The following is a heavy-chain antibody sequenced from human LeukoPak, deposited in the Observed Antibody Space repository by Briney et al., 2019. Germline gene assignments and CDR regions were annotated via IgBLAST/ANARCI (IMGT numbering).Heavy chain of an antibody. Sequence: SETLSLTCTVSGGSISSYYWSWIRQPPGKGLEWIGYIYYRGSTNYNPSLKSRVTISVDTSKNQVSLKLSSVTAADTAVYYCARGEWRGSIFDFDYWGQGTLVTVSS. CDR3: ARGEWRGSIFDFDY. D-gene: IGHD3-3*01. V-gene: IGHV4-59*01. J-gene: IGHJ4*02. CDR2: IYYRGST. CDR1: GGSISSYY.